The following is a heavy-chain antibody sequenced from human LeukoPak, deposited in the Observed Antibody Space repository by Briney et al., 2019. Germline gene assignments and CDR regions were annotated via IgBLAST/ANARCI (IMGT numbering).Heavy chain of an antibody. J-gene: IGHJ4*02. CDR2: ISSSSSYI. CDR3: TRGYRGADN. D-gene: IGHD3-16*02. CDR1: GFTLSSYN. Sequence: GGSLRLSCVGSGFTLSSYNMNWVRQAPGKGLEWVSCISSSSSYIYYADSVKGRFTISRDNAKNSLYLQLNSLRAEDTAVYFCTRGYRGADNWGQGTLVTVSS. V-gene: IGHV3-21*01.